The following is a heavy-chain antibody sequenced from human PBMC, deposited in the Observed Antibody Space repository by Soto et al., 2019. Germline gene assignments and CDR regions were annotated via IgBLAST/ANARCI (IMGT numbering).Heavy chain of an antibody. J-gene: IGHJ4*02. CDR1: GFIFSDYY. D-gene: IGHD4-17*01. CDR3: SRDFDADSRTDFDY. CDR2: ISGNGRII. Sequence: QVQLVESGGGLVKPGGSLRLSCATSGFIFSDYYMHWIRQAPGKGLEWISYISGNGRIIQYADSAKGRFTISRDNAQNSLYLHMNSLRAEDTALYFCSRDFDADSRTDFDYWGQGTLVTVSS. V-gene: IGHV3-11*01.